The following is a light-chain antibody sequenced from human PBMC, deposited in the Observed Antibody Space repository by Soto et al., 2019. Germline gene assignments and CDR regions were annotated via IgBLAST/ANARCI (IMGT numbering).Light chain of an antibody. CDR1: QGFTRW. V-gene: IGKV1-5*03. J-gene: IGKJ1*01. CDR2: ETS. CDR3: QQYNSYPRT. Sequence: GDRVTITCRASQGFTRWLAWYQQKPGKAPKRLIYETSGLQSGVPSRFSGSGSGTEFTLTISSLQPDDFATYYCQQYNSYPRTFGQGTKVDIK.